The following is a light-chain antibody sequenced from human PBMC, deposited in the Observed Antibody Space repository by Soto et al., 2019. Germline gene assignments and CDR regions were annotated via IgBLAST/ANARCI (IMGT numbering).Light chain of an antibody. Sequence: EIVLTQSPGTLSLSPGERATLSCRASQSVSSYLAWYQQKPGQAPRLLIYDASNRATGIPDRFSGSGAGAYFNLTISRLEPADFGVYYCQQYGSSHTFGQGTRLEIK. CDR2: DAS. J-gene: IGKJ5*01. CDR3: QQYGSSHT. CDR1: QSVSSY. V-gene: IGKV3-20*01.